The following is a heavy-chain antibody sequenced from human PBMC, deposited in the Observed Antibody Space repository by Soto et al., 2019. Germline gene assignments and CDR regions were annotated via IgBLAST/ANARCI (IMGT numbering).Heavy chain of an antibody. J-gene: IGHJ4*02. CDR1: GYTFTSYY. Sequence: QVQLVQSGAEVKKPGASVKVSCKASGYTFTSYYMHWVRQAPGQGLEWMGIINPSGGSTSYAQKFQGRGTLTGDTSTSTVYMELSSLRSEDTAVYYCARDHIVATMSRDYWGQGTLVTVSS. V-gene: IGHV1-46*03. D-gene: IGHD5-12*01. CDR2: INPSGGST. CDR3: ARDHIVATMSRDY.